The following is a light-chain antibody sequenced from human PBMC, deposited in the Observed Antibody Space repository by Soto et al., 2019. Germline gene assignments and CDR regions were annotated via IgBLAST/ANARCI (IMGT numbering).Light chain of an antibody. V-gene: IGLV4-69*01. CDR3: QTWGTGPAV. Sequence: QPVLTQSPSASASLGDSVKLTCTLSSGHSSYAIAWHQQQPEKGPRHLMKLNSDGSHSKGDGIPDRFSGSSSGAERYLTISSLQSEDEADYYCQTWGTGPAVFGGGTQLTVL. CDR2: LNSDGSH. CDR1: SGHSSYA. J-gene: IGLJ7*01.